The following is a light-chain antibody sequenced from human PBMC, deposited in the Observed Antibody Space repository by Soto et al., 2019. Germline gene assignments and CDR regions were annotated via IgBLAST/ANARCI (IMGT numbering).Light chain of an antibody. V-gene: IGKV3-15*01. CDR2: GVS. CDR3: QQSNNWPPLT. CDR1: QSVAGN. J-gene: IGKJ4*01. Sequence: EIVMTQSPATLSVSPGETATLSCRASQSVAGNLAWYQQKPGQPPRLLIYGVSTRATGVPARFSGSGSETEFSLPISSLQIEDFALYYCQQSNNWPPLTFGGGTKVEIK.